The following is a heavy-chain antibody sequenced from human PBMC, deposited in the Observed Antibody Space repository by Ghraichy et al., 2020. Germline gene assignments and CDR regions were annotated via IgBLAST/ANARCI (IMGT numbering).Heavy chain of an antibody. V-gene: IGHV3-30*18. CDR1: GFTFSSYG. Sequence: GGSLRLSCAASGFTFSSYGMQWVRQAPGKGLEWVATISYEGSNKYYSDSVKGRFTISRDNSRNTMYLQMNSLRAEDTAVYYCTKALAEPAASGGAAWGEALRSGYYSEYYYYGMDVWGQGTTVTVSS. CDR2: ISYEGSNK. CDR3: TKALAEPAASGGAAWGEALRSGYYSEYYYYGMDV. D-gene: IGHD3-3*01. J-gene: IGHJ6*02.